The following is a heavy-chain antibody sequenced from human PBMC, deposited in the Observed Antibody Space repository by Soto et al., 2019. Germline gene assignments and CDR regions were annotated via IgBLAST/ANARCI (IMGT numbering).Heavy chain of an antibody. V-gene: IGHV3-48*02. CDR1: GFTFSSYS. Sequence: GRSLRLSCAASGFTFSSYSMNWVRQAPGKGLEWVSYISSSSSTIYYADSVKGRFTISRDNAKNSLYLQMNSLRDEDTAVYYCARGGPLRLGELSFLWGQGTLVTVSS. D-gene: IGHD3-16*02. J-gene: IGHJ4*02. CDR2: ISSSSSTI. CDR3: ARGGPLRLGELSFL.